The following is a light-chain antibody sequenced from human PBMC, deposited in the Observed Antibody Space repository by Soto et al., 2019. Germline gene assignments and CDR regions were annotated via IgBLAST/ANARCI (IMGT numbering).Light chain of an antibody. V-gene: IGKV1-5*03. J-gene: IGKJ2*01. CDR2: KAS. CDR3: QQYNSYPYT. Sequence: DIQMTQSPSTLSASVGDRVTITCRASQSISSWLAWYQQKPGKAPKLLIYKASNLESGVPPRFSGSGSGTEFTLTISSLQPDDFATYYCQQYNSYPYTFGQGTKLEIK. CDR1: QSISSW.